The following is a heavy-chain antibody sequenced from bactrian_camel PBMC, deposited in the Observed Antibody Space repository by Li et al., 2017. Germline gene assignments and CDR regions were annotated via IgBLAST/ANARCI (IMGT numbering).Heavy chain of an antibody. CDR1: GLTFIGYY. CDR2: IDRDGSRT. V-gene: IGHV3-2*01. CDR3: AAGPWYTDEYKY. J-gene: IGHJ4*01. Sequence: HVQLVESGGGSVQAGGSLRLSCAAAGLTFIGYYMTWVRQAPGKGLEWVSSIDRDGSRTWYADSVKGRCTIARDNTKNTVYLQMISLESEDAALYYCAAGPWYTDEYKYWGQGTQVTVS. D-gene: IGHD6*01.